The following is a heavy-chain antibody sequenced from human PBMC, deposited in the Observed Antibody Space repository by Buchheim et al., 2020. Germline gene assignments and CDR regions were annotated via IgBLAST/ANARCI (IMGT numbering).Heavy chain of an antibody. V-gene: IGHV1-69*04. J-gene: IGHJ6*02. CDR3: ARSVIVATITREYYYYGMDV. D-gene: IGHD5-12*01. CDR2: IIPILGIA. CDR1: GGTFSSYA. Sequence: QVQLVQSGAEVKKPGSSVKVSCKASGGTFSSYAISWVRQAPGQGLEWMGRIIPILGIANYAQKFQGRVTITADKSTSTAYMELSSLRSEDTAVYYCARSVIVATITREYYYYGMDVWGQGTT.